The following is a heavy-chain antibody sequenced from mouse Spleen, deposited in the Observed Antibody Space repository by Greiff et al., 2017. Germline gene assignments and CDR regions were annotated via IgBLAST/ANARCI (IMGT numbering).Heavy chain of an antibody. CDR3: ARIYYGYGGGFAY. CDR1: GFSLTSYG. CDR2: IWSGGST. D-gene: IGHD2-2*01. J-gene: IGHJ3*01. V-gene: IGHV2-2*01. Sequence: QVQLQQSGPGLVQPSQSLSITCTVSGFSLTSYGVHWVRQSPGKGLEWLGVIWSGGSTGYNAAFISRLSISKDNSKSQVFFKMNSLQAEHTAIYYCARIYYGYGGGFAYWGQGTLVTVSA.